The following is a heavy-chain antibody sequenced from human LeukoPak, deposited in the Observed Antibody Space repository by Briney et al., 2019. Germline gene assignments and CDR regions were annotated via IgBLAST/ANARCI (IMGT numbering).Heavy chain of an antibody. J-gene: IGHJ5*02. CDR2: IYYSGST. CDR1: GGSISSGGYY. CDR3: ARGFLEWFPRMGIWSDP. D-gene: IGHD3-3*01. V-gene: IGHV4-31*03. Sequence: PSETLSLTCTVSGGSISSGGYYWSWIRQHPGKGLEWIGYIYYSGSTYYNPSLKSRVTISVDTSKNQFSLKLSSVTAADTAVYYCARGFLEWFPRMGIWSDPWGQGTLVTVSS.